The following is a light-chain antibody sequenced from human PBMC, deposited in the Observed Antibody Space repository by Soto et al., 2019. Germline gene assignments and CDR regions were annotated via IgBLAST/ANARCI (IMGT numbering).Light chain of an antibody. CDR1: SSDVGGYNY. V-gene: IGLV2-8*01. CDR3: SSYGGRNQFWV. Sequence: QSALTQPPSASGSPGQSVTISCTGTSSDVGGYNYVSWYQQHPGKAPTFLIYEVSKRPSGVPDRFSGSKSGNTASLTVSGLQAEDEADYSCSSYGGRNQFWVFGPGTKLTVL. CDR2: EVS. J-gene: IGLJ1*01.